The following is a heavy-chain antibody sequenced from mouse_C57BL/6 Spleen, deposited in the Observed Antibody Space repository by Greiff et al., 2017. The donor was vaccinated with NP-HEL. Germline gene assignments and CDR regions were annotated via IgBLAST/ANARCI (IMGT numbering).Heavy chain of an antibody. CDR1: GYSFTSYY. CDR3: ARRYDYDRVDY. V-gene: IGHV1-66*01. Sequence: VQLQQSGPELVKPGASVKISCKASGYSFTSYYIHWVKQRPGQGLEWIGWIYPGSGNTKYNEKFKGKATLTADTSSSPAYVQLRSLTSEDAAVYYCARRYDYDRVDYWGQGTTLTVSS. D-gene: IGHD2-4*01. CDR2: IYPGSGNT. J-gene: IGHJ2*01.